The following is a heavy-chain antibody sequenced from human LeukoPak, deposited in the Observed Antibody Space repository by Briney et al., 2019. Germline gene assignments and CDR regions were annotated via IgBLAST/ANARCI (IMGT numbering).Heavy chain of an antibody. D-gene: IGHD7-27*01. CDR3: GGEKKTEGTTGAFGM. J-gene: IGHJ3*02. V-gene: IGHV3-11*01. CDR2: TSPSGGTI. CDR1: GFTFSDYY. Sequence: PGGSLRLSCAASGFTFSDYYMSWIRQAPETGLEWLSYTSPSGGTIYYTDSVKGRFTMSRDNAQNALYLEMNSLRAEDTAVYYCGGEKKTEGTTGAFGMWGPGTM.